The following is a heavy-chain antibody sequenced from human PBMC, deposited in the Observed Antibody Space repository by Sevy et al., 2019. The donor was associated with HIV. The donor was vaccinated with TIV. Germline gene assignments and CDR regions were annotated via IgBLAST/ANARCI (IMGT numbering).Heavy chain of an antibody. CDR3: AREGCTKPHDY. V-gene: IGHV3-23*01. CDR2: LSFGCGEI. CDR1: GFTFSKYS. D-gene: IGHD2-8*01. J-gene: IGHJ4*02. Sequence: GGSLRLSCAASGFTFSKYSMSWVRQPPGKGLEWVSTLSFGCGEINYADSVKGRFTISRENSKSSVCLQMNNLRPEDTAGYYCAREGCTKPHDYWGQGTLVTVSS.